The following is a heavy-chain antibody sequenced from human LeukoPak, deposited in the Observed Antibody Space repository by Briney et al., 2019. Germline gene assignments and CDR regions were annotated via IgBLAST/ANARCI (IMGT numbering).Heavy chain of an antibody. CDR2: IDWDGDK. J-gene: IGHJ4*02. CDR3: ARIEGSSGYSHFDY. CDR1: GFSLSTSGMC. V-gene: IGHV2-70*11. Sequence: SGPTLVNPTQTLTLTCTFSGFSLSTSGMCVGWIRQPPGKALEWLARIDWDGDKYYNTSLKTRLTISKDTSKNQVVLTMTNMDPVDTATYYCARIEGSSGYSHFDYWGQGTLVTVSS. D-gene: IGHD3-22*01.